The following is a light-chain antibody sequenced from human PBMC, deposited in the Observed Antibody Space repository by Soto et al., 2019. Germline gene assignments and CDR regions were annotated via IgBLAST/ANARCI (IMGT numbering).Light chain of an antibody. CDR2: GVS. CDR3: HHYGSSPLT. Sequence: EIVLTQSPGTLSLSPGERATLSCRASQSLSGNYLAWYQQKPAQAPRLLIFGVSSRATGIPDRFSGSGSGTDFTLTINRLEPEDFAVYYCHHYGSSPLTFGGGTKVEIK. CDR1: QSLSGNY. V-gene: IGKV3-20*01. J-gene: IGKJ4*01.